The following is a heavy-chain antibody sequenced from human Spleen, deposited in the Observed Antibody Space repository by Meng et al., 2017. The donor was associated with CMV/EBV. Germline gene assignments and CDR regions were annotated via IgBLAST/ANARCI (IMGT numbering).Heavy chain of an antibody. J-gene: IGHJ4*02. V-gene: IGHV3-53*01. Sequence: GESLKISCAASGFIFSDYAMYWIRQAPGKGLEWVSVIYSGGSTYYADSVKGRFTISRDNSKNTLYLQMNSLRAEDTAVYYCARGGTYFDYWGQGTLVTVSS. CDR3: ARGGTYFDY. CDR2: IYSGGST. CDR1: GFIFSDYA.